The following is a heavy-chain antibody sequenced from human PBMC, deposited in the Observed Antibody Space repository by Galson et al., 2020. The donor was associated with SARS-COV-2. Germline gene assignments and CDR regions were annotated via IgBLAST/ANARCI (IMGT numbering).Heavy chain of an antibody. V-gene: IGHV5-51*01. CDR2: IYPDDSYT. CDR3: ARHGASSGWYEGIDS. J-gene: IGHJ4*02. D-gene: IGHD6-19*01. CDR1: GYSFTNYW. Sequence: GESLKISCRTSGYSFTNYWIGWVRQMPGKGLEWMGIIYPDDSYTIYSPSFQGQVTISADKSISTAFLQWSSLKASDTAIYYCARHGASSGWYEGIDSWGQGTLVTVSS.